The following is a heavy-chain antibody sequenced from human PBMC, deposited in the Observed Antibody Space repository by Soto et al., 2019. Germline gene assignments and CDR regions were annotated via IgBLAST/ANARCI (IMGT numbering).Heavy chain of an antibody. J-gene: IGHJ4*02. CDR1: GGSISSYY. CDR2: IYYSGST. Sequence: SETLSLTCTVSGGSISSYYWSWIRQPPGKGLEWIGYIYYSGSTNYNPSLKSRVTISVDTSKNQFSLKLSSVTAADTAVYYCASAKNDYGDYSAGFDYWGQGTLVTVSS. CDR3: ASAKNDYGDYSAGFDY. D-gene: IGHD4-17*01. V-gene: IGHV4-59*08.